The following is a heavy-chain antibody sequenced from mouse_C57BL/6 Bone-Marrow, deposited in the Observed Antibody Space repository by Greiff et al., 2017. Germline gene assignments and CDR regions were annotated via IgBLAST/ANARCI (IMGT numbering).Heavy chain of an antibody. CDR1: GYTFTDHT. CDR3: ARKFYYYGSSPWFAY. V-gene: IGHV1-78*01. Sequence: VQGVESDAELVKPGASVKISCKVSGYTFTDHTIHWMKQRPEQGLEWIGYIYPRDGSTKYNEKFKGKATLTADKSSSTAYMQLNSLTSEDSAVYFCARKFYYYGSSPWFAYWGQGTLVTVSA. J-gene: IGHJ3*01. D-gene: IGHD1-1*01. CDR2: IYPRDGST.